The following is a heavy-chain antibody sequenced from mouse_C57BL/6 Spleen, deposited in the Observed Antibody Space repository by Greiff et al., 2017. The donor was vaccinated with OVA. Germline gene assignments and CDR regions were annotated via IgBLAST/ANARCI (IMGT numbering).Heavy chain of an antibody. CDR2: IRNKANGYTT. J-gene: IGHJ2*01. CDR1: GFTFTDYY. V-gene: IGHV7-3*01. CDR3: ARSPRGFDY. Sequence: VKLMESGGGLVQPGGSLSLSCAASGFTFTDYYMSWVRQPPGKALEWLGFIRNKANGYTTEYSASVKGRFTISRDNSQSILYLQMNALRAEDSATYYCARSPRGFDYWGQGTTLTVSS.